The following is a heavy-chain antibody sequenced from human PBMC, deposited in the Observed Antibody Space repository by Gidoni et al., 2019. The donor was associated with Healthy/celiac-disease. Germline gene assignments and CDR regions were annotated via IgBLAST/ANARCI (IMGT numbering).Heavy chain of an antibody. D-gene: IGHD2-2*01. CDR1: GFPFSSCG. CDR2: IWYDGSNK. J-gene: IGHJ6*03. Sequence: QVQLVESGGGVVQPGRSLSLSCAASGFPFSSCGMHWVRQAPGKGLEWVAVIWYDGSNKYYADSVKGRFTISRDNSKNTLYLQMNSLRAEDTAVYYCARDRVPAATNYYYYMDVWGKGTTVTVSS. V-gene: IGHV3-33*01. CDR3: ARDRVPAATNYYYYMDV.